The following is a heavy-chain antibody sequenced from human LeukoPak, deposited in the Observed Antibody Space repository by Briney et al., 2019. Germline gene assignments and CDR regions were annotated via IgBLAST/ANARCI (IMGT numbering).Heavy chain of an antibody. Sequence: GGSLRLSCAASGFTFSNAWMSWVRQAPGKGLEWVSSISSSSSYIYYADSVKGRFTISRDNAKNSLYLQMNSLRAEDTAVYYCARDKAAAGKAFDYWGQGTLVTVSS. J-gene: IGHJ4*02. CDR3: ARDKAAAGKAFDY. D-gene: IGHD6-13*01. V-gene: IGHV3-21*01. CDR1: GFTFSNAW. CDR2: ISSSSSYI.